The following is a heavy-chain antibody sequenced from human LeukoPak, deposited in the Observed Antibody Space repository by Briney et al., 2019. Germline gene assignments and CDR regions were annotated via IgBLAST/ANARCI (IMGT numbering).Heavy chain of an antibody. Sequence: ASVKVSCKASGYTLTSYGISWVRQAPGQGLEWMGWISAYNGNTNYAQKLQGRVTMTTDTSTSTAYMELRSLRSDDTAVYYCARVQLKPQWLRESWGLDYWGQGTLVTVSS. CDR3: ARVQLKPQWLRESWGLDY. D-gene: IGHD5-12*01. J-gene: IGHJ4*02. CDR2: ISAYNGNT. CDR1: GYTLTSYG. V-gene: IGHV1-18*04.